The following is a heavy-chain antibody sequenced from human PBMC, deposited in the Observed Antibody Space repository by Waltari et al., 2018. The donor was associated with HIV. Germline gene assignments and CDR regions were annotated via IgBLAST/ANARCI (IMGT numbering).Heavy chain of an antibody. CDR3: ARDLAAAGPHPVILSHWFDP. CDR1: GGSISSYY. V-gene: IGHV4-59*01. J-gene: IGHJ5*02. Sequence: QVQLQESGPGLVKPSETLSLTCTVSGGSISSYYWSWIRQPPGKGLEWIGYIYYSGSTNYNPSLKSRVTISVDTSKNQFSLKLSSVTAADTAVYYCARDLAAAGPHPVILSHWFDPWGQGTLVTVSS. CDR2: IYYSGST. D-gene: IGHD6-13*01.